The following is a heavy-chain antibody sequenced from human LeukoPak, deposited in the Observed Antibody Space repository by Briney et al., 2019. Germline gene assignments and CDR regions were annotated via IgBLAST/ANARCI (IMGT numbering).Heavy chain of an antibody. V-gene: IGHV3-23*01. CDR1: GFTFTTYA. J-gene: IGHJ4*02. D-gene: IGHD3-22*01. CDR3: AKPQEYYYDASTCFFDY. CDR2: VSPSGDYT. Sequence: GGFLRLSCAASGFTFTTYAMTWVRQAPGKGLEWVSTVSPSGDYTYYADSVKGRFAISRDNSENTLYLQMNSLRPEDTALYYCAKPQEYYYDASTCFFDYWGQGTLVTVS.